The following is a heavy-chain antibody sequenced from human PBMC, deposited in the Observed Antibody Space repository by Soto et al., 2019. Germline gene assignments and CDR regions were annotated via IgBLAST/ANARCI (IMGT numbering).Heavy chain of an antibody. V-gene: IGHV3-66*01. D-gene: IGHD3-22*01. J-gene: IGHJ4*02. Sequence: EVQLVESGGGLVQPGGSLRLSCAASGFTVSDNYMNWVRQAPGKGLEWVAVIYRGTTYYADSVKGRFTISRDNSKITLYLQMSSMRPEDTAVYYCAGDVDRRDYNSTGYSFDYWGQGTVVAVSS. CDR2: IYRGTT. CDR1: GFTVSDNY. CDR3: AGDVDRRDYNSTGYSFDY.